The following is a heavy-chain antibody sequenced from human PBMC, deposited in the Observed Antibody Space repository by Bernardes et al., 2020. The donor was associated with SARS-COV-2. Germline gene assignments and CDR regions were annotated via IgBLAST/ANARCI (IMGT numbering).Heavy chain of an antibody. CDR1: GFTFGDYA. CDR3: TREPQWLEPDYEGLYYYYMDV. CDR2: IRSKAYGGTT. Sequence: GGSLRLSCTASGFTFGDYAMSWFRQAPGKGLEWVGFIRSKAYGGTTEYAASVKGRFTISRDDSKSIAYLQMNSLKTEDTAVYYCTREPQWLEPDYEGLYYYYMDVWGKGTTVTVSS. D-gene: IGHD6-19*01. J-gene: IGHJ6*03. V-gene: IGHV3-49*03.